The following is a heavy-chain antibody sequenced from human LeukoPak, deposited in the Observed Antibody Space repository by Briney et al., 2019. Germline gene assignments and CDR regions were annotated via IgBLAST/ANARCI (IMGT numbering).Heavy chain of an antibody. CDR1: GFTFSSYS. D-gene: IGHD2-2*03. Sequence: PGGSLRLSCAASGFTFSSYSMNWVRQAPGKGLEWVSSISSSSSSIYYADSVKGRFTISRDNAKNSLYLQMNSLRAEDTAIYYCARASWISTADAVCWGQGTQVTVSS. J-gene: IGHJ4*02. CDR3: ARASWISTADAVC. V-gene: IGHV3-21*04. CDR2: ISSSSSSI.